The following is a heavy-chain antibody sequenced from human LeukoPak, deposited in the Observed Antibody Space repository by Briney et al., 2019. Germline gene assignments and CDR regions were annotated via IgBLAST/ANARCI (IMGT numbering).Heavy chain of an antibody. D-gene: IGHD3-10*01. CDR2: IIPIFGTA. CDR3: ARAIRGYYGSGSYYYWFDP. CDR1: GGTFSSYA. V-gene: IGHV1-69*13. J-gene: IGHJ5*02. Sequence: SVKVSCKASGGTFSSYAISWVRQAPGQGLEWMGGIIPIFGTANYAQKFRGRVTITADESTSTAYMELSSLRSEDTAVYYCARAIRGYYGSGSYYYWFDPWGQGTLVTVSS.